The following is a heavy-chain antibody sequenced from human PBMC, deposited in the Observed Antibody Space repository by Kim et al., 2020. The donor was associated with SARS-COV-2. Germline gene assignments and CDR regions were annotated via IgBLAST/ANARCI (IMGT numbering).Heavy chain of an antibody. CDR2: ISGNGGST. D-gene: IGHD4-17*01. CDR1: GFTFSSYA. Sequence: GGSLRLSCAASGFTFSSYAMSWVRQAPGKGLEWVSDISGNGGSTYYADSVKGRFTISRDNAKNTLYLQMNSLRAEDTAVYYCAKLYYGEDYFDYWGQGTLVTVSS. CDR3: AKLYYGEDYFDY. J-gene: IGHJ4*02. V-gene: IGHV3-23*01.